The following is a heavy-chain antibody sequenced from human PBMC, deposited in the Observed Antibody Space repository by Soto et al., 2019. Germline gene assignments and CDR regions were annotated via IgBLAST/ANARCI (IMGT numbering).Heavy chain of an antibody. V-gene: IGHV4-39*01. CDR1: GGSISSSSYY. D-gene: IGHD3-22*01. CDR3: ARRYYYDSSGHTGDFDY. CDR2: IYYSGST. Sequence: QLQLQESGPGLVKPSETLSLTCTVSGGSISSSSYYWGWIRQPPGKGLEWIGSIYYSGSTYYNPPLKSRVTISVDTSKNQFSLKLSSVTAADTAVYYCARRYYYDSSGHTGDFDYWGQGTLVTVSS. J-gene: IGHJ4*02.